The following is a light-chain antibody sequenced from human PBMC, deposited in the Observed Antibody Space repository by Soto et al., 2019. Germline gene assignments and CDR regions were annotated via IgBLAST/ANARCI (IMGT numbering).Light chain of an antibody. Sequence: VMTQSPLSLPVTPGEPASISCRSSQSLLYSDGYNYLDWYLQKPGQPPQLLIYLGSDRASGVSDRFSGSGSGTDFTLKISRVEAEDVGVYYCMQALQSPMTFGQGTKVEIK. CDR2: LGS. CDR1: QSLLYSDGYNY. CDR3: MQALQSPMT. J-gene: IGKJ1*01. V-gene: IGKV2-28*01.